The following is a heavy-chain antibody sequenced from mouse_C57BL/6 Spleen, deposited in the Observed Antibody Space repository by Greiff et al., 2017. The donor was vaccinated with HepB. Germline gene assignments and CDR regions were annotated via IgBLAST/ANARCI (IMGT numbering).Heavy chain of an antibody. CDR2: IYPGSGNT. CDR3: ARAANGPFDY. J-gene: IGHJ2*01. V-gene: IGHV1-66*01. Sequence: QVQLKQSGPELVKPGASVKISCKASGYSFTSYYIHWVKQRPGQGLEWIGWIYPGSGNTKYNEKFKGKATLTADTSSSTAYMQLSSLTSEDSAVYYCARAANGPFDYWGQGTTLTVSS. CDR1: GYSFTSYY.